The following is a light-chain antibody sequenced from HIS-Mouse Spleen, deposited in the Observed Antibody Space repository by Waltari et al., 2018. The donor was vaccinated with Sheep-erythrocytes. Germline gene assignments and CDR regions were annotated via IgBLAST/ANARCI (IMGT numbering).Light chain of an antibody. V-gene: IGLV3-1*01. J-gene: IGLJ2*01. CDR3: QAWDSSTAVV. CDR2: QDS. Sequence: SYELTQPPSVSVSPGQTASITCPGDNLVDKYACWYQQKPGQSPVLVIYQDSKRPSGIPERFSGSNSGNTATLTISGTQARDEADYYCQAWDSSTAVVFGGGTKLTVL. CDR1: NLVDKY.